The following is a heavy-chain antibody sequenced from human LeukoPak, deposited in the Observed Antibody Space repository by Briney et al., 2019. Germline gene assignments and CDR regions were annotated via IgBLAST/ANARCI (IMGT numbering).Heavy chain of an antibody. V-gene: IGHV3-21*01. J-gene: IGHJ4*02. CDR1: GFTFSSYS. CDR3: ARVSGSSWSYFDY. D-gene: IGHD6-13*01. CDR2: ISSSSSYI. Sequence: GGSLRLSCAASGFTFSSYSMNWVRQAPGKGLEWVSSISSSSSYIYYADSVKGRFTIPRDNAKNSLYLQMNSLRAEDTAVYYCARVSGSSWSYFDYWGQGTLVTVSS.